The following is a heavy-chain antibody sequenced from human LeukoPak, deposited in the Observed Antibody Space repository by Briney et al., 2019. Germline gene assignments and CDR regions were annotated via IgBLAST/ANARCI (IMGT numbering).Heavy chain of an antibody. CDR3: TRPVCSGGSCGVFDY. J-gene: IGHJ4*02. CDR2: IRSKANSYAT. V-gene: IGHV3-73*01. Sequence: PGGSLRLSCAASGFTFSGSAMHWVRQASGKGLEWVGRIRSKANSYATAYAASVKGRFTISRDDSKNTAYLQMNSLKTEDTAVYYCTRPVCSGGSCGVFDYWGQGTLVTVSS. CDR1: GFTFSGSA. D-gene: IGHD2-15*01.